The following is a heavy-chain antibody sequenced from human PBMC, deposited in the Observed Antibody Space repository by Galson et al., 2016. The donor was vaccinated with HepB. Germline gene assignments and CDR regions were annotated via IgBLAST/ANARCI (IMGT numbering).Heavy chain of an antibody. V-gene: IGHV1-46*01. CDR2: INPSGGGT. Sequence: SVKVSCKASGYTFTSYYIHWVRQAPGQGLEWMGTINPSGGGTSYAQKIPGRIIMTRDTSTRTVFMELSSLRSEDTAVYYCARDSAYDYGDYGWFDPWGQGTLVTVSS. D-gene: IGHD4-17*01. J-gene: IGHJ5*02. CDR3: ARDSAYDYGDYGWFDP. CDR1: GYTFTSYY.